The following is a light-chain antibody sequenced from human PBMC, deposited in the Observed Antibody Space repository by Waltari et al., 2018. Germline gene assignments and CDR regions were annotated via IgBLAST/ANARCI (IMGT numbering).Light chain of an antibody. CDR1: QSLGGS. J-gene: IGKJ3*01. CDR3: QQFDASPFA. CDR2: GAS. V-gene: IGKV3-20*01. Sequence: EIVLTQSPGTLSLSPGERATLSCRASQSLGGSLAWYQPKPGQAPRLLIFGASRRATGIPDRFSGSGSATEFSLTISRLEPEDFAVYYCQQFDASPFAFGPGTRVDIK.